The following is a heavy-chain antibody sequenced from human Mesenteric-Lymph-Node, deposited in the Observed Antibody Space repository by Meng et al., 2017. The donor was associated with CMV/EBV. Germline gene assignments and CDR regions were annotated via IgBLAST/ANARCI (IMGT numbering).Heavy chain of an antibody. CDR3: ARDLRRQYGPSYYYYGMDV. D-gene: IGHD3-10*01. CDR1: GFTVSSVY. Sequence: GESLKISCAASGFTVSSVYMTWVRQAPGKGLEYISVIYADGNTHYADSVKGRLTISRDNSKNTLFLQMNSLRAEDTAVYYCARDLRRQYGPSYYYYGMDVWGQGTTVTVSS. V-gene: IGHV3-53*01. J-gene: IGHJ6*02. CDR2: IYADGNT.